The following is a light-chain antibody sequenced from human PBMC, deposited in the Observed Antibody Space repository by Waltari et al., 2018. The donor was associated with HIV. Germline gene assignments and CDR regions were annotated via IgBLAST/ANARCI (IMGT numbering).Light chain of an antibody. J-gene: IGKJ1*01. Sequence: PGERATLSCRASQSVSRNLAWYQQRPGQAPRLLIYGASVRATDIPARFSGSGSGTEFTLTISSLQSEDFAFYSCQQYKHSPLVFGQGTGVEV. CDR1: QSVSRN. CDR2: GAS. V-gene: IGKV3-15*01. CDR3: QQYKHSPLV.